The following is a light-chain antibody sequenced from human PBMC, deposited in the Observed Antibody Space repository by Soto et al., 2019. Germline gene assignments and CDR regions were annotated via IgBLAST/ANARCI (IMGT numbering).Light chain of an antibody. J-gene: IGKJ2*01. Sequence: ETVMTQSPATLSVSPGEEATLSCRASQSVSRELAWYQQKPGQAPRLLISGASTRATGVPGRFSGSGSGTEFILTISALQSEDSAVYYCQQYNIWPNTFGQGTKLEIK. V-gene: IGKV3-15*01. CDR1: QSVSRE. CDR2: GAS. CDR3: QQYNIWPNT.